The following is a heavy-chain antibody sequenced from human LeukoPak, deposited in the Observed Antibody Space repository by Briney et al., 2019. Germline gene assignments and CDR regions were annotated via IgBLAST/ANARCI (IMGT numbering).Heavy chain of an antibody. J-gene: IGHJ4*02. CDR3: ASDSGYSSDWYYFFDY. V-gene: IGHV3-23*01. D-gene: IGHD6-13*01. CDR1: GFTFSSYA. CDR2: ISGSGGST. Sequence: PGGSLRLSCAASGFTFSSYAMSWVRQAPGKGLEWVSAISGSGGSTYYADSVKGRFTISRDNSKNTLYLQMNSLRADDTAVYYCASDSGYSSDWYYFFDYWGQGTLVTVSS.